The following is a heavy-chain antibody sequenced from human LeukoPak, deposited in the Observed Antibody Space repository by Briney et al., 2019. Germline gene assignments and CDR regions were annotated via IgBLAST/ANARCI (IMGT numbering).Heavy chain of an antibody. Sequence: GSLRLSCAASGFTFSSYAMSWVRQAPGKGLEWVSATSGSGGSTYYADSVKGRFTISRDNSKNTLYLQMNSLRAEDTAVYYCAREGGYSSSWDAFDIWGQGTMVTVSS. J-gene: IGHJ3*02. D-gene: IGHD6-13*01. CDR1: GFTFSSYA. V-gene: IGHV3-23*01. CDR2: TSGSGGST. CDR3: AREGGYSSSWDAFDI.